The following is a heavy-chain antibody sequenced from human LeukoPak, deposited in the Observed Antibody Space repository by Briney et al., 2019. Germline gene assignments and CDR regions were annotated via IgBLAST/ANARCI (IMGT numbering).Heavy chain of an antibody. CDR3: AKGGDYFDY. Sequence: GGSLRLSCAASGFTFSSYAMSWVRQAPGKGLEWVSAVSSSGGSTNYADYVKGQFTISRDNSKNTVYLHMNNLRAEDTAVYYCAKGGDYFDYWGQGTLVTVSS. D-gene: IGHD2-21*01. CDR2: VSSSGGST. CDR1: GFTFSSYA. V-gene: IGHV3-23*01. J-gene: IGHJ4*02.